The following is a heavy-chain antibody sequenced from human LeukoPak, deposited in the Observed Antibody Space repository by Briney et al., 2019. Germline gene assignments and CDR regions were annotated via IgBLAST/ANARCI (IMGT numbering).Heavy chain of an antibody. CDR3: ARGLAAAGTDAFDI. CDR1: GFTFSSYV. V-gene: IGHV3-30*04. D-gene: IGHD6-13*01. J-gene: IGHJ3*02. Sequence: PGGSLRLSCAASGFTFSSYVLHCVRQAPGKGQEWVAVISFNGNNKYYAASVTGRFTISRDNAKNTLYLQMNSLRAEDTAVYYCARGLAAAGTDAFDIWGQGTKVSVS. CDR2: ISFNGNNK.